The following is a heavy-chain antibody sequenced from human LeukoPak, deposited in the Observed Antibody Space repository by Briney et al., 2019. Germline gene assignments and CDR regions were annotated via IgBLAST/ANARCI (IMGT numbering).Heavy chain of an antibody. Sequence: GASVKVSCKASGYTFTGYYMHWVRQAPGQGLEWMGWINPNSGGTNYAQKFQGRVTMTRDTSISTAYMELSRLRSDDTAVYYCARGSSDILTGYYPTVSMGNNWFDPWGQGTLVTVSS. J-gene: IGHJ5*02. CDR2: INPNSGGT. D-gene: IGHD3-9*01. V-gene: IGHV1-2*02. CDR1: GYTFTGYY. CDR3: ARGSSDILTGYYPTVSMGNNWFDP.